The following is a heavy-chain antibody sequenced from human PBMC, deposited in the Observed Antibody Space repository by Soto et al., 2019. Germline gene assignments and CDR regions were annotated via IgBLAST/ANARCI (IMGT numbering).Heavy chain of an antibody. CDR1: GFTFSSYA. V-gene: IGHV3-23*01. CDR2: ISGSGGST. J-gene: IGHJ4*02. D-gene: IGHD6-6*01. Sequence: EVQLLESGGGLVQPGGSLRLSCVASGFTFSSYAMSWVRQAPGKGLEWVSGISGSGGSTYYTDSVKGRFTISRDNSKNTLYLQVNSLRAEDTAVYYCAKDVLIAGRAGYFDYWGQGTLVTVSS. CDR3: AKDVLIAGRAGYFDY.